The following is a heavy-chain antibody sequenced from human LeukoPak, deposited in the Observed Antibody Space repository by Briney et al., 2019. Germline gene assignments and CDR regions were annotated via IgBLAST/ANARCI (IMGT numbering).Heavy chain of an antibody. J-gene: IGHJ4*02. CDR1: GYTFNRHG. CDR3: ARDPSNSGGWNPYFDY. Sequence: ASVKVSCKASGYTFNRHGIAWVRRAPGQGLEWMGWISCYNGDTNYAQRVQGRVTMTTDTSTSTAYMELRSLTSDDTTVYYCARDPSNSGGWNPYFDYWGQGALVTVSS. D-gene: IGHD6-19*01. V-gene: IGHV1-18*01. CDR2: ISCYNGDT.